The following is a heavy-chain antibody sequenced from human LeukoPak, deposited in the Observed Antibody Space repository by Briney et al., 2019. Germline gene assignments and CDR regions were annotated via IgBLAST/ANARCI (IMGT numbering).Heavy chain of an antibody. D-gene: IGHD6-19*01. CDR2: IVYGTSDT. CDR1: GFTFSSYG. Sequence: GGSLRLSCAASGFTFSSYGMNWVRQAPGKGLEWVSSIVYGTSDTYYADSVKGRFTISRGNAKNSLYLQMNGLRAEDTAVYYCAKGHSSGHNWFDPWGQGTLVTVSS. CDR3: AKGHSSGHNWFDP. J-gene: IGHJ5*02. V-gene: IGHV3-21*04.